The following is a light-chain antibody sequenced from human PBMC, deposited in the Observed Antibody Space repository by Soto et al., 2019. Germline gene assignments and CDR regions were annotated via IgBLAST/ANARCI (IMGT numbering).Light chain of an antibody. CDR1: QSVSTW. J-gene: IGKJ1*01. CDR3: QHYKSWT. Sequence: DIQMTQSPSTLSASVGDRVTITCRASQSVSTWLAWYQQKPGKDPKLLIYKAFNSESGVPSRFTGSDSGTEFTSTISSLQPDDFASYYCQHYKSWTFGQGTKVEI. V-gene: IGKV1-5*03. CDR2: KAF.